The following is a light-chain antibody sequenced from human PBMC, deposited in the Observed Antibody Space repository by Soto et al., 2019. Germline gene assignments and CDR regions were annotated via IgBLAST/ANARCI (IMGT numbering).Light chain of an antibody. Sequence: EIVLTQSPGTLSLSPGERATLSCRASQSVTSSYLAWYQQKPGQAPRLLIFAASTRATGIPARFSGSGSGTEFTLTISSLQSEDFAVYYCQQYSSSPQTFGQGTKVDIK. CDR1: QSVTSSY. CDR2: AAS. J-gene: IGKJ1*01. CDR3: QQYSSSPQT. V-gene: IGKV3-20*01.